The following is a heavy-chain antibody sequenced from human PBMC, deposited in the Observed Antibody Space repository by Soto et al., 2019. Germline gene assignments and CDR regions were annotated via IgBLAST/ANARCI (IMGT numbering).Heavy chain of an antibody. CDR2: ISWNSGSI. Sequence: EVQLVESGGGLVQPGRYLRLSCAASGFTFDDYAMHWVRQAPGKGLEWVSGISWNSGSIGYADSVKGRFTISRDNAKNSLYLQMNSLRAEDTALYYCAKDFTQWLVRGMDVWGQGTTVTVSS. V-gene: IGHV3-9*01. D-gene: IGHD6-19*01. CDR1: GFTFDDYA. CDR3: AKDFTQWLVRGMDV. J-gene: IGHJ6*02.